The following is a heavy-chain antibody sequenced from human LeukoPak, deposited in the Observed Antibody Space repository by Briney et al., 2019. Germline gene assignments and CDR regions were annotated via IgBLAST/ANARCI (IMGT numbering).Heavy chain of an antibody. J-gene: IGHJ4*02. Sequence: GGSLRLSCAASGFTFSSYWMTWVRQAPGKGLEWVANIKQDGSEKYYVDSVRGRFTISRDNTKNSLYLQMNSLRAEDTAVYYCARDRRWTATTVTYFDYWGQGALVTVSS. CDR2: IKQDGSEK. CDR1: GFTFSSYW. CDR3: ARDRRWTATTVTYFDY. D-gene: IGHD4-17*01. V-gene: IGHV3-7*01.